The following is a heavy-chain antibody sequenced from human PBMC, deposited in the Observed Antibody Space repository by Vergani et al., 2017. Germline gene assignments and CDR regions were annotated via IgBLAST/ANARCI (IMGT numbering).Heavy chain of an antibody. CDR1: GGSFTSYH. CDR2: IDHTGRP. D-gene: IGHD4-11*01. J-gene: IGHJ6*03. V-gene: IGHV4-34*01. Sequence: QVQLQQWGGGLLKPSETPSLICVVNGGSFTSYHWTWIRQSPGEGLEWVGDIDHTGRPDYNPSLKSRLTMSVDKSRNQFSLTVNSDTATDTSIYFCARVNTETNGHLYYYYYMDVWGQETAVTVS. CDR3: ARVNTETNGHLYYYYYMDV.